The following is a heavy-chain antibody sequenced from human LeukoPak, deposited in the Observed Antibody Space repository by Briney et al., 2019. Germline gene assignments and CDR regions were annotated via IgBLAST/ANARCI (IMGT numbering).Heavy chain of an antibody. D-gene: IGHD1-1*01. V-gene: IGHV3-53*01. CDR3: SRDGRAVAATTGY. CDR2: IYSDGST. CDR1: GFTVRSTY. J-gene: IGHJ4*02. Sequence: PGGSLRLSCAASGFTVRSTYMSWVRQAPGKGLEWVSLIYSDGSTYYADSVKGRFTISRDTSKNTLYLQTNSLRAEDTAVYYCSRDGRAVAATTGYWGQGTLVTVSS.